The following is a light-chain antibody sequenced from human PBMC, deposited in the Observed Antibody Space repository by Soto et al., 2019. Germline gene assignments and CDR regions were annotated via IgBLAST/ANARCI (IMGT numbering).Light chain of an antibody. Sequence: QSALTQPPSASGSPGPSVTISCSGTSSDIGGYDYVSWYQRHPGKAPKLMIFEVSNRPSGVPDRFSGSKSGNTASLTVSGLQAEDEAEYYCSSYAASNRLLFGGGTKPTVL. J-gene: IGLJ2*01. CDR2: EVS. CDR1: SSDIGGYDY. V-gene: IGLV2-8*01. CDR3: SSYAASNRLL.